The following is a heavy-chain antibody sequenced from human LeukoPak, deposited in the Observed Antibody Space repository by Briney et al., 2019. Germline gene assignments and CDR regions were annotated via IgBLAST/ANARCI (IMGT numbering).Heavy chain of an antibody. Sequence: SQTLSLTCAISGDSVSSNSAAWNWIRQSPSRGLEWLGRTYYRSKWYNDYAVSVKSRITINPDTSKNQFSLQLNSVTPEDTAVYYCARAARDPYSSGWYSPFLDYWGQGALVTVSS. J-gene: IGHJ4*02. V-gene: IGHV6-1*01. D-gene: IGHD6-13*01. CDR3: ARAARDPYSSGWYSPFLDY. CDR1: GDSVSSNSAA. CDR2: TYYRSKWYN.